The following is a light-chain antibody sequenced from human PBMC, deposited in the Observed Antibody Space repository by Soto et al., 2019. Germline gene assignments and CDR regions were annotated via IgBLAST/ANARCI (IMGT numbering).Light chain of an antibody. V-gene: IGKV4-1*01. Sequence: DIVMTQSPDSLAVSLGERATINCKSSQSVLHRSNNEHFLAWYQQKAGQPPKLLIYWASTRESGVPDRFSGSGSGTDFTLTISSLQAEDVAIYYCQQYYSTPLTFGGGTKVEIK. CDR2: WAS. CDR3: QQYYSTPLT. J-gene: IGKJ4*01. CDR1: QSVLHRSNNEHF.